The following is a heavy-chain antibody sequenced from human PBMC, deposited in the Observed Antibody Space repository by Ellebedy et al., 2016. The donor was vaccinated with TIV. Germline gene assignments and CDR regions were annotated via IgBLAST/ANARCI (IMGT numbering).Heavy chain of an antibody. CDR3: ARDRYYYDSSGQPHWYFDL. J-gene: IGHJ2*01. Sequence: GGSLRLXXAASGFTFSSYDMHWVRQATGKGLEWVSAIGTAGDTYYPGSVKGRFTISRENAKNSLYLQMNSLRAGDTAVYYCARDRYYYDSSGQPHWYFDLWGRGTLVTVSS. V-gene: IGHV3-13*01. D-gene: IGHD3-22*01. CDR2: IGTAGDT. CDR1: GFTFSSYD.